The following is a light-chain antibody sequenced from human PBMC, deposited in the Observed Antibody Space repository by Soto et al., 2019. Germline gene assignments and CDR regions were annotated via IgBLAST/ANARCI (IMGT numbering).Light chain of an antibody. V-gene: IGKV1-33*01. J-gene: IGKJ5*01. CDR1: HDITNH. CDR3: QQYDNRPSIT. Sequence: DLQMTQSPSSLSASVGDRVTITCQASHDITNHLNWYQQKPGKAPKLLIYDASNVEPGVPSRFSGSGSGTAFTFTISSLQHEDIATYYCQQYDNRPSITFGQGTRLEIK. CDR2: DAS.